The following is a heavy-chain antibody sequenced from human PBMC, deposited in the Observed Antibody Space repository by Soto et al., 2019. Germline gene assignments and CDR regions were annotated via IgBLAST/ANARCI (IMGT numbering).Heavy chain of an antibody. CDR3: ARDNILGILYGGMDV. V-gene: IGHV4-30-4*01. D-gene: IGHD3-3*01. Sequence: SETLSLTCTVSGGSISSGDYYWSWIRQPPGRGLEWIGYIYYSGSTYYNPSLKSRVTISVDTSKNQFSLKLSSVTAADTAVYYCARDNILGILYGGMDVWGQGTTVTVSS. J-gene: IGHJ6*02. CDR2: IYYSGST. CDR1: GGSISSGDYY.